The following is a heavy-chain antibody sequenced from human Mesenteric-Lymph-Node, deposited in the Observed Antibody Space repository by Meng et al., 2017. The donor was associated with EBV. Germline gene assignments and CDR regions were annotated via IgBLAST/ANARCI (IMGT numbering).Heavy chain of an antibody. V-gene: IGHV4-30-2*01. J-gene: IGHJ4*02. CDR2: IYHSGTT. CDR1: GGSIISGGYS. Sequence: LQLTESGSGLVGPSQTLSLTCAVSGGSIISGGYSWSWIRQAPGKGLEWIGFIYHSGTTYLNPSLRSRVNLSVDTSKNQFSLNLRSVSAADTAIYYCARSAGGDYFDYWGQGTLVTVSS. CDR3: ARSAGGDYFDY. D-gene: IGHD1-26*01.